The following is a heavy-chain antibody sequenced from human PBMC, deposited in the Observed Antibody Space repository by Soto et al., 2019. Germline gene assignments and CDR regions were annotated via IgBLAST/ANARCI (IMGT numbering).Heavy chain of an antibody. CDR1: GFTFSSYA. D-gene: IGHD1-26*01. CDR3: AKDRRGGSYSADY. J-gene: IGHJ4*02. V-gene: IGHV3-23*01. CDR2: ISGSGGGT. Sequence: EVQLLESGGGLVQPGGSLSRSCAASGFTFSSYAMSWVRQARGKGLEWVSDISGSGGGTYYADSVKGRFTISRLNSKNTRYLQMNSVRAEDTAVYYCAKDRRGGSYSADYWGQGTLV.